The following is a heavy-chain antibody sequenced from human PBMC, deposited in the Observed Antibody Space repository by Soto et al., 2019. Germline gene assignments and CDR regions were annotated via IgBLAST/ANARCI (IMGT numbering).Heavy chain of an antibody. CDR2: INPNSGGT. Sequence: ASVKVSCKASGYTFTSYGISWVRQAPGQGLEWMGWINPNSGGTNYAQKFQGWVTMTRDTSISTAYMELSRLRSDDTAVYYCARGGVVVAATAYYYGMDVWGQGTTVTVSS. CDR3: ARGGVVVAATAYYYGMDV. D-gene: IGHD2-15*01. CDR1: GYTFTSYG. J-gene: IGHJ6*02. V-gene: IGHV1-2*04.